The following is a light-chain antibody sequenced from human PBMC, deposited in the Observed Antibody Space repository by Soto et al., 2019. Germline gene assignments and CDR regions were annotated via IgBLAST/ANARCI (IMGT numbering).Light chain of an antibody. CDR2: DVS. CDR1: SSDVGGYNY. CDR3: SSYTSSSTDVV. J-gene: IGLJ2*01. V-gene: IGLV2-14*03. Sequence: QSALTQPASVSGSPGQSITISCTGTSSDVGGYNYVSWYQQHPGRAPQLIIYDVSNRPSGVSNRFSGSKSGNTVSLTISGLRAEDEADYYCSSYTSSSTDVVFGGGTKLTVL.